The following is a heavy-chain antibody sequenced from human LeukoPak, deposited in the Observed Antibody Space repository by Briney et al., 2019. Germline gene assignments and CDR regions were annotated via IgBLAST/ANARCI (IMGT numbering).Heavy chain of an antibody. J-gene: IGHJ5*02. CDR3: ARGDSGGSNWLDP. D-gene: IGHD3-22*01. CDR1: GGSISSYY. CDR2: IYYSGST. Sequence: SETLSLTCTVSGGSISSYYWNWIRQPPGRGLEWIGYIYYSGSTNYNPSLKSRVTISVDTSKNQFSLKLRSVTAADTAVYYCARGDSGGSNWLDPWGQGTLATVSS. V-gene: IGHV4-59*01.